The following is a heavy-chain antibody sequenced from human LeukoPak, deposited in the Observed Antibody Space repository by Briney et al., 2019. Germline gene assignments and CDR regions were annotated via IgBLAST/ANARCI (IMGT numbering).Heavy chain of an antibody. D-gene: IGHD3-22*01. V-gene: IGHV3-48*03. CDR1: GFTFSSYE. CDR2: ISSSGSTI. CDR3: DRDTNYYDSSGYSV. Sequence: GGSLRLSFAASGFTFSSYERTWVRQAPGKGLEWVSYISSSGSTIYYAGSVKGRFTISRDNAKNSLYLQMNSLRAEDTAVYYWDRDTNYYDSSGYSVWGQGTLVTVSS. J-gene: IGHJ4*02.